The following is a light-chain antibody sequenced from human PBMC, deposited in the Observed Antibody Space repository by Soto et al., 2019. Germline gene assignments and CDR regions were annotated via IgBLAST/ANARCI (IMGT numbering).Light chain of an antibody. J-gene: IGKJ4*01. CDR1: QSVADN. CDR3: QQFET. CDR2: GAS. V-gene: IGKV3-15*01. Sequence: EVVMTQSPATLSVSPGERVTLSCRSSQSVADNLAWFQQKPGQGPRLLIYGASTRATGIPARFSGSGSETDFTLTISSLQSEDFAVYYCQQFETFGGGTKVDIK.